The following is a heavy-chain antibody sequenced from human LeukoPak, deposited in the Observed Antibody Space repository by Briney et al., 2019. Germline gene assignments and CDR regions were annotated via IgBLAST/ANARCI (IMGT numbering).Heavy chain of an antibody. Sequence: GGSLRLSCAASGFTFSSYWMSWVRQAPGKGLKWVANINQDGSAKDYGGSVEGRFTISRDNAKNSLYLQMNSLTAKDTAVYFCASAPNENYFDFWGQGTLVTVSS. CDR3: ASAPNENYFDF. J-gene: IGHJ4*02. CDR2: INQDGSAK. V-gene: IGHV3-7*01. CDR1: GFTFSSYW.